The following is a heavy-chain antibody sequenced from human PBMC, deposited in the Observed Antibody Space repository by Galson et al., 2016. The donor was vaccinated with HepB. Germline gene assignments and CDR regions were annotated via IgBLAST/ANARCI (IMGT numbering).Heavy chain of an antibody. J-gene: IGHJ5*01. CDR1: GFTFSSYA. CDR2: ISGRGSST. Sequence: SLRLSCAGSGFTFSSYAMSWVRQAPGKGLEWVSVISGRGSSTYYADSVKGRFTISRDNARNTLYLQMNSLRVEDTAVCYCARDFRFSVDSWGRGTLVTVSS. D-gene: IGHD3-3*01. V-gene: IGHV3-23*01. CDR3: ARDFRFSVDS.